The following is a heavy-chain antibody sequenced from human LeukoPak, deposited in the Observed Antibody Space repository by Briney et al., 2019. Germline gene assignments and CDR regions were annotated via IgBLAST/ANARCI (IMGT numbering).Heavy chain of an antibody. V-gene: IGHV4-4*07. CDR1: GGSISSFY. CDR3: ARGLNGDYEYYFDY. J-gene: IGHJ4*02. Sequence: SETLSLTCTVSGGSISSFYWSWIRQSAGKGLEWIGRTYINGYRNYNPSLKSRVTILVDTSKNQFSLKLSSVTAADTAVYYCARGLNGDYEYYFDYWGQGTLVTVSS. CDR2: TYINGYR. D-gene: IGHD4-17*01.